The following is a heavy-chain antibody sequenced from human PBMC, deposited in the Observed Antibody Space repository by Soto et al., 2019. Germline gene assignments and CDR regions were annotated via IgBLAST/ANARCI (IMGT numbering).Heavy chain of an antibody. CDR1: GGSISNYY. V-gene: IGHV4-59*01. CDR3: VREGYYEICVYKCDS. Sequence: SDTLSLTCTVSGGSISNYYWSWIRQPPGKGLEWIGYMHSSGSTNYNPSLKSRVTISVDTSKNQFSLKLSSVTASDTAVYYCVREGYYEICVYKCDSWGQVTLVPVSS. J-gene: IGHJ4*02. D-gene: IGHD3-22*01. CDR2: MHSSGST.